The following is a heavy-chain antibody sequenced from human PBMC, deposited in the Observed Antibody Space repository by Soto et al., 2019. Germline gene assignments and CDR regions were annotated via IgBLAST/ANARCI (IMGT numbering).Heavy chain of an antibody. Sequence: EVQLLESGGHLIQPGESLRLSCAASGFSFSGYTMNWVRQAQGQGLEWISGINGGGGTTYYADSVKGRFTISRDDSKNILYLQTNSPRAEDTAIYYCAKDRHPDGIWTFDYWGRGTLVTVSS. CDR2: INGGGGTT. V-gene: IGHV3-23*01. CDR1: GFSFSGYT. D-gene: IGHD3-9*01. CDR3: AKDRHPDGIWTFDY. J-gene: IGHJ4*02.